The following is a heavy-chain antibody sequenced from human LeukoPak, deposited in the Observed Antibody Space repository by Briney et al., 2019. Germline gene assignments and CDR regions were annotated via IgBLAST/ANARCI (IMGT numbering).Heavy chain of an antibody. CDR2: IRSKAYGETT. J-gene: IGHJ4*02. CDR3: TRSTPYYYDSSGYYQNFVY. V-gene: IGHV3-49*04. D-gene: IGHD3-22*01. Sequence: GGSLRLSCTGSGFTFGDYAMSWVRQAPGKGLEWVGFIRSKAYGETTEYAASVKGRFTISRDDSKSIAYLQMNSLKTEDTAVYYCTRSTPYYYDSSGYYQNFVYWGQGTLVTVSS. CDR1: GFTFGDYA.